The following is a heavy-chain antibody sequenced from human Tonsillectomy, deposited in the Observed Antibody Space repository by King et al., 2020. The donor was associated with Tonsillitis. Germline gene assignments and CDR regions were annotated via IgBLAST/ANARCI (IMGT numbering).Heavy chain of an antibody. Sequence: QLQLQESGPGLVKPSETLSLTCTVSGGSISSYYWSWIRQPPGKGLEWIGYIYYTGSTNYNPSLESRVTISLDTSKNQFSLKLSSVTAADTAVYYCASSPNWRLPDAFDVWGQGTMVTVSS. D-gene: IGHD1-1*01. J-gene: IGHJ3*01. CDR1: GGSISSYY. V-gene: IGHV4-59*01. CDR2: IYYTGST. CDR3: ASSPNWRLPDAFDV.